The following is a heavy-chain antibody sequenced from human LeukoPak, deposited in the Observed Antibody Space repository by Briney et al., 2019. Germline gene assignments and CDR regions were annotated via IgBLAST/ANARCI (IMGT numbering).Heavy chain of an antibody. CDR2: INHGGST. CDR3: ARGFPLGIRGPIGSCFDP. CDR1: GGSFCGYY. Sequence: PSETLSLTCAVYGGSFCGYYWSWIRQAPGKGLEWMGEINHGGSTNYNPSLKSRVTISGDTSKNKFSLKLSSVTAADTAVYYCARGFPLGIRGPIGSCFDPWGQGTLVTVSS. J-gene: IGHJ5*02. V-gene: IGHV4-34*01. D-gene: IGHD3-10*01.